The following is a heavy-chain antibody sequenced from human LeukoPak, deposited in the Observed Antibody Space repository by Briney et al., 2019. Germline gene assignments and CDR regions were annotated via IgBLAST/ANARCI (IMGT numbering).Heavy chain of an antibody. V-gene: IGHV1-18*01. Sequence: ASVKVSCKASGYTFTSYGISWVRQAPGQGLEWMGWISAYNGNTNYAQKLQGRVTMTTDTSTSTAYVELRSLRSDDTAVYYCARDENYGSGSYYNFWGQGTLVTVSS. J-gene: IGHJ4*02. CDR3: ARDENYGSGSYYNF. CDR2: ISAYNGNT. D-gene: IGHD3-10*01. CDR1: GYTFTSYG.